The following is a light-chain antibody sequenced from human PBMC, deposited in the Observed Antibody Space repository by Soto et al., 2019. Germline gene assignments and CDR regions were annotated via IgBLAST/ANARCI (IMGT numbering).Light chain of an antibody. Sequence: EIVMTQSPATLSVSPGERATLSCRASQSVSSDLAWYQQKPGQAPRLLIYDASTRATGISARFSGSGSGTEFTLTISSLQSEDFAFYYCQQYNNWPWTFGQGTKVEIK. CDR3: QQYNNWPWT. CDR1: QSVSSD. CDR2: DAS. J-gene: IGKJ1*01. V-gene: IGKV3-15*01.